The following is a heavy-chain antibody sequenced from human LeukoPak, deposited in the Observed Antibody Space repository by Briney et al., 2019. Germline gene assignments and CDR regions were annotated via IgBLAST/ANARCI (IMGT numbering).Heavy chain of an antibody. CDR3: ATHPYVGRGTYSNY. D-gene: IGHD1-26*01. CDR1: GGSISSSPYY. CDR2: IYNSGGT. Sequence: SETLSLTCTVSGGSISSSPYYWGWIRQPPGKGLEWIGSIYNSGGTYYNPSLKSRVTISVDTSKNQFSLKLSSVTAADTAVYYCATHPYVGRGTYSNYWGQGTLVTVSS. V-gene: IGHV4-39*07. J-gene: IGHJ4*02.